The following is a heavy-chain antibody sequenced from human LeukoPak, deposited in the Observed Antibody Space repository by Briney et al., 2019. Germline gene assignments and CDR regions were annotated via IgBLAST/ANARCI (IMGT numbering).Heavy chain of an antibody. Sequence: SVTVSFKASGGTFSSYAISWVRQAPGQGLEWMGGIIPIFGTANYAQKFQGRVTITADKSTSTAYMELSSLRSEDTAVYYCATDCSSTSCYGFWGQGALVTVSS. CDR2: IIPIFGTA. CDR1: GGTFSSYA. CDR3: ATDCSSTSCYGF. J-gene: IGHJ4*02. V-gene: IGHV1-69*06. D-gene: IGHD2-2*01.